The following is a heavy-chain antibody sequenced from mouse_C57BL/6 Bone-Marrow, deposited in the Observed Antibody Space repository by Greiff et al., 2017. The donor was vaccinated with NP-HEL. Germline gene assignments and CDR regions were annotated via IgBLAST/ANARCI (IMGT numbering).Heavy chain of an antibody. CDR3: ARDDGYDVWYFDV. CDR2: ISDGGSYT. J-gene: IGHJ1*03. CDR1: GFTFSSYA. D-gene: IGHD2-2*01. Sequence: EVNVVESGGGLVKPGGSLKLSCAASGFTFSSYAMSWVRQTPEKRLEWVATISDGGSYTYYPDNVKGRFTISRDNAKNNLYLQMSHLKSEDTAMYYCARDDGYDVWYFDVWGTGTTVTVSS. V-gene: IGHV5-4*01.